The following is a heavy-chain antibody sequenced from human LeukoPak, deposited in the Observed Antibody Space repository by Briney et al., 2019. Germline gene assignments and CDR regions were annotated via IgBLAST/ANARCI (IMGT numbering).Heavy chain of an antibody. CDR2: ISYDGSNK. CDR3: ARGPSVAAHLDY. J-gene: IGHJ4*02. D-gene: IGHD5-12*01. V-gene: IGHV3-30-3*01. Sequence: PGRSLRLSCAASGFTFSSYAMHWVRQAPGKGLEWVAVISYDGSNKYYADSVKGRFTISRDNSKNTLYLQMNSLRAEDTAVYYCARGPSVAAHLDYWGQGTLVTVSS. CDR1: GFTFSSYA.